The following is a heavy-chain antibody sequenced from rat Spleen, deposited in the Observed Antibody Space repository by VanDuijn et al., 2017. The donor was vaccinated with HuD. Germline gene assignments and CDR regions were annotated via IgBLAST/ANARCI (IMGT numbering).Heavy chain of an antibody. Sequence: QVQLKESGPGLVQPSQTLSLTCTVSGFSLSSYGVIWVRQPPGKGLEWMGVIWSNGGTDYNSAIKSRLSISRDTSKSQVFLKMNSLQTDDTVIYFCARSYGGYTSNWFPYWGQGTLVTVSS. CDR3: ARSYGGYTSNWFPY. V-gene: IGHV2-13*01. D-gene: IGHD1-11*01. J-gene: IGHJ3*01. CDR1: GFSLSSYG. CDR2: IWSNGGT.